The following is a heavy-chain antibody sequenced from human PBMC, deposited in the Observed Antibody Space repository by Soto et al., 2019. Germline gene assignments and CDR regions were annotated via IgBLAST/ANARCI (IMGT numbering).Heavy chain of an antibody. Sequence: EVQLVESGGGLVQPGGSLRLSCAASGFTFSSYWMHWVRQAPGKGLVWVSRINSDGSSTSYADSVKGRFTISRDNAKNTLYLQMNSLRAEDTAVYYCARYNVDGSWTDARDYWGQGTLVTVSS. J-gene: IGHJ4*02. CDR2: INSDGSST. CDR3: ARYNVDGSWTDARDY. D-gene: IGHD3-10*01. V-gene: IGHV3-74*01. CDR1: GFTFSSYW.